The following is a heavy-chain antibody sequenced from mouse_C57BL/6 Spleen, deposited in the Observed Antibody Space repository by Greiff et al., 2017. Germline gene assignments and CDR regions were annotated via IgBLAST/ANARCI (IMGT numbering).Heavy chain of an antibody. V-gene: IGHV1-82*01. Sequence: QVQLQQSGPELVKPGASVKISCKASGYAFSSSWMNWVKQRPGKGLEWIGRIYPGDGDTNYNGKFKGKATLTADKSSSTAYMQLSSLTSEDSAVXCCARGILYSLDYWGQGTTLTVSS. J-gene: IGHJ2*01. CDR3: ARGILYSLDY. CDR1: GYAFSSSW. D-gene: IGHD2-1*01. CDR2: IYPGDGDT.